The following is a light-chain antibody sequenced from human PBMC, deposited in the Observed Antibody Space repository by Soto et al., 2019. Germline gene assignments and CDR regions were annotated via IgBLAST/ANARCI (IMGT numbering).Light chain of an antibody. V-gene: IGKV3-11*01. Sequence: EIVLTQSPATLSLSPGERATLSCRASQTINNYLAWYQQKPGQAPRLLIYDASNRATGIPARFSGSGSETDFTLTISSLEPEDFAVYYCQQRSIWPPLTFGGGTKVDIK. CDR3: QQRSIWPPLT. CDR2: DAS. J-gene: IGKJ4*01. CDR1: QTINNY.